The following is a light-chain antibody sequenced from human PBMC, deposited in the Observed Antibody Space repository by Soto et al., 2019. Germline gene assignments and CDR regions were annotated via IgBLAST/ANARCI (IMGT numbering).Light chain of an antibody. CDR2: DVS. Sequence: QSVLTQPASVSGSPGQSIAISCTGTSSDVGAYNYVSWYLQYPGKAHKLVFFDVSFRPSGVSNRFSGSKSGNTASLTISGLQAEDEADYYCKSFTTSDTYVFGTGTKVTVL. CDR3: KSFTTSDTYV. J-gene: IGLJ1*01. CDR1: SSDVGAYNY. V-gene: IGLV2-14*01.